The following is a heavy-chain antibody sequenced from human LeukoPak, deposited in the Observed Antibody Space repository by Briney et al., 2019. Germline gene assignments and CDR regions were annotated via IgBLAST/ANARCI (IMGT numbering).Heavy chain of an antibody. CDR1: GYTFTGYY. CDR3: ARGRGVYGGSFYNWFDP. D-gene: IGHD1-26*01. J-gene: IGHJ5*02. CDR2: INPNSGGT. Sequence: ASVKVSCKASGYTFTGYYMHWVRQAPGQGLEWMGWINPNSGGTNYAQKFQGRVTMTRDTSIGTAYMELSRLTSDDTAGYYCARGRGVYGGSFYNWFDPWGQGTLVTVSS. V-gene: IGHV1-2*02.